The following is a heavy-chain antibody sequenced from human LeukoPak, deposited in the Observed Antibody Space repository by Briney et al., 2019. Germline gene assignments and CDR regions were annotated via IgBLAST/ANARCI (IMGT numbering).Heavy chain of an antibody. CDR1: GFTFSNFG. Sequence: GGSLRLSCAASGFTFSNFGMNWVGHAPGKGLEGVSSISSSSSYIHYADSVKGRFTISRDKAKNSLYLQMNSLRAEDTAVYFCAIDRYSSGWYTFDYWGQGTLVTVSS. CDR3: AIDRYSSGWYTFDY. D-gene: IGHD6-19*01. J-gene: IGHJ4*02. CDR2: ISSSSSYI. V-gene: IGHV3-21*01.